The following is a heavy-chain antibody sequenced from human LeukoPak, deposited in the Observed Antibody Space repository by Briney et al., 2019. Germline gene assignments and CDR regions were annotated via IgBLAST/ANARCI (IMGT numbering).Heavy chain of an antibody. Sequence: ASVKVSCKVSGYTLPELSMHWVRQAPGKGLEWMEGFDPEDGETIYAQKFQGRVTMTEDTSTDTAYMELSSLRSEDTAVYYCATVGGPDYSNYFYDNWFDPWGQGTLVTVSS. CDR3: ATVGGPDYSNYFYDNWFDP. J-gene: IGHJ5*02. V-gene: IGHV1-24*01. CDR1: GYTLPELS. D-gene: IGHD4-11*01. CDR2: FDPEDGET.